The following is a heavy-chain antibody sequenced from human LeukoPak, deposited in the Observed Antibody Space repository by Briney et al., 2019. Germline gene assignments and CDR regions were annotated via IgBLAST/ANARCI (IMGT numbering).Heavy chain of an antibody. D-gene: IGHD3-10*01. CDR2: IYSGGTT. Sequence: GGSLRLSCAASGFTVSSNYMSWVRHAPGKGLEWVSVIYSGGTTYYADSVKGRFTISRDNSKNTLYLQMNSLRAEDTAVYYCARDLIDYGSGSYYALGYWGQGTLVTVSS. CDR1: GFTVSSNY. J-gene: IGHJ4*02. V-gene: IGHV3-53*01. CDR3: ARDLIDYGSGSYYALGY.